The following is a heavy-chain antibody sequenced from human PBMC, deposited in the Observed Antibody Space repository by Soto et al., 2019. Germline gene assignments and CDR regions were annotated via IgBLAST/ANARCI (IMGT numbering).Heavy chain of an antibody. V-gene: IGHV1-69*01. D-gene: IGHD3-22*01. J-gene: IGHJ5*02. CDR1: GGTFSSYA. CDR2: IIPIFGPA. CDR3: ARKYYYDSSGYPQVDP. Sequence: QVQLGQSGAEVKKPGSSVKVSCKASGGTFSSYAISWVRQAPGQGLEWMGGIIPIFGPANYEQKFQGRVKITADESTSTDYMELSSMRSEDTAVYYCARKYYYDSSGYPQVDPWGQGTLVTVSS.